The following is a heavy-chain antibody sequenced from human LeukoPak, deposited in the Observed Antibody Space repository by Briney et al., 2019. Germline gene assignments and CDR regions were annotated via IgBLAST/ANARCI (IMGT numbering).Heavy chain of an antibody. J-gene: IGHJ4*02. CDR1: GFTCSSYG. D-gene: IGHD4-17*01. V-gene: IGHV3-23*01. Sequence: PGGSLRLSCAASGFTCSSYGMSWVRQAPGKGLEWVSTFSGSGGSTYFADSVKGRFTISRDNSKNTLYLQMHSLRAEDTAVYYCARVRTTVTYYFDYWGQGTLVTVSS. CDR2: FSGSGGST. CDR3: ARVRTTVTYYFDY.